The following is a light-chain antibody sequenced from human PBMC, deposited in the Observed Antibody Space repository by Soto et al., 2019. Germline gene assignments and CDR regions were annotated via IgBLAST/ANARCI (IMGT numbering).Light chain of an antibody. V-gene: IGKV3-11*01. CDR2: DAS. J-gene: IGKJ4*01. Sequence: EIVLTQSPAILSLSPGERVTLSCRASQSVSSYFAWYQQKTSQAHRLLIYDASSRAAGIPARFSGSGSGTDFALTIIILEPDDFAVYYCQQRSDWPLTFGGGTKLEIK. CDR3: QQRSDWPLT. CDR1: QSVSSY.